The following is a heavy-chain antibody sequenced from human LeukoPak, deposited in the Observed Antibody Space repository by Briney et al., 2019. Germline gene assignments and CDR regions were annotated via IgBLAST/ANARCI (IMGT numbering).Heavy chain of an antibody. Sequence: PGGSLRLSCAASGFTFSSYTMHWVRQAPGKGLEYVSAISSNGGSTYYANSVKGRFTISRDNSKNTLYLQMGSLRAEDMAVYYCARRPTRYARGGYYFDYWGQGTLVTVSS. J-gene: IGHJ4*02. V-gene: IGHV3-64*01. CDR1: GFTFSSYT. CDR2: ISSNGGST. D-gene: IGHD3-16*01. CDR3: ARRPTRYARGGYYFDY.